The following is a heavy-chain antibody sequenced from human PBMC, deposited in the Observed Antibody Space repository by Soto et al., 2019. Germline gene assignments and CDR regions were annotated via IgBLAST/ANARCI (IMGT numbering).Heavy chain of an antibody. V-gene: IGHV4-30-2*01. CDR1: GGSISSGGYS. CDR2: IYHSGST. CDR3: AAGGVLPRYY. D-gene: IGHD2-15*01. J-gene: IGHJ4*02. Sequence: QLQLQESGSGLVKPSQTLSLTCAVSGGSISSGGYSWSWIRQPPEKGLEWIGYIYHSGSTYYNPSLKVRSTISVDRSKNECSLKLSSVTAADTAVYYCAAGGVLPRYYWVQGTLVTVSS.